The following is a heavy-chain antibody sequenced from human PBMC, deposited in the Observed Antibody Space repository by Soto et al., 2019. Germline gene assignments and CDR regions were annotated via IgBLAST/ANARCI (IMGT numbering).Heavy chain of an antibody. CDR1: GGSISSSSYY. CDR3: ARAVLRYFDWLLSGNWFDP. V-gene: IGHV4-31*03. Sequence: SETLSLTCTVSGGSISSSSYYWGWIRQPPGKGLEWIGYIYYSGSTYYNPSLKSRVTISVDTSKNQFSLKLSSVTAADTAVYYCARAVLRYFDWLLSGNWFDPWGQGTLVTVSS. D-gene: IGHD3-9*01. CDR2: IYYSGST. J-gene: IGHJ5*02.